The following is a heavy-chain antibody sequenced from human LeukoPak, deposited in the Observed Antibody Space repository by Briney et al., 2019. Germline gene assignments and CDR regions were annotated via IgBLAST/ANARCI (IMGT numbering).Heavy chain of an antibody. J-gene: IGHJ4*02. CDR1: GGSISSGSYY. D-gene: IGHD1-1*01. CDR3: ARETGTTGKYYFDY. Sequence: PSQTLSLTCTVSGGSISSGSYYWSWIRQPAGKGLEWIGRIYTSGSTNYNPSLKSRVTISVDTSKNQSSLKLSSVTAADTAVYYCARETGTTGKYYFDYWGQGTLVTVSS. CDR2: IYTSGST. V-gene: IGHV4-61*02.